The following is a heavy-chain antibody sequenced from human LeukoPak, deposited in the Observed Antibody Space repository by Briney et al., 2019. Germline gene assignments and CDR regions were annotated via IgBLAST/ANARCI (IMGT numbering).Heavy chain of an antibody. Sequence: SETLSLTCTVSGGSISSSSYYWGWIRQPPGKGLEWIGSIYYSGSTYYNPSLKSRVTISVDTSKNQFSLKLSSVTAADTAVYYCARHKTTVVTLYYFDYWGQGTLVTVSS. CDR2: IYYSGST. V-gene: IGHV4-39*01. D-gene: IGHD4-23*01. J-gene: IGHJ4*02. CDR1: GGSISSSSYY. CDR3: ARHKTTVVTLYYFDY.